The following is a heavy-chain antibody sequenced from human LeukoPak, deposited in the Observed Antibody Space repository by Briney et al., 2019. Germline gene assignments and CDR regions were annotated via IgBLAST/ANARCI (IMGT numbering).Heavy chain of an antibody. V-gene: IGHV3-30*04. D-gene: IGHD1-14*01. CDR1: GFTFSTYA. J-gene: IGHJ4*02. Sequence: GRSLRLSCAASGFTFSTYAMNWVRQAPGKGLEWVAVISYDGRQNYYADSVKGRFTISRDNSKNTLYLQMNSLSAEDTAVYYCAAYHVSHSESGYWGQGTLVTVSS. CDR2: ISYDGRQN. CDR3: AAYHVSHSESGY.